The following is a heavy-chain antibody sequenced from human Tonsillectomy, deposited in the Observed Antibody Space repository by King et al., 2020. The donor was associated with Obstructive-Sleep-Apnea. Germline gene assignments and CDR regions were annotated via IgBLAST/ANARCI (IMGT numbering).Heavy chain of an antibody. CDR1: GYTFTSYY. CDR3: AGDGLWHKGLVDY. J-gene: IGHJ4*02. V-gene: IGHV1-46*01. Sequence: VQLVESGAEVKKPGASVKVSCKASGYTFTSYYMHWVRQAPGQGLEGMGIINPSGGSTSYAQKIQGRVTMTRDTSTSTVYMELSSLRSEDTAVYYCAGDGLWHKGLVDYWGQGTLVTVSS. CDR2: INPSGGST. D-gene: IGHD4/OR15-4a*01.